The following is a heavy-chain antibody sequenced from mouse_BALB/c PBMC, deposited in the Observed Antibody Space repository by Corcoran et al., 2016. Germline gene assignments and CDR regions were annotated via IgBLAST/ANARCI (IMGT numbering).Heavy chain of an antibody. D-gene: IGHD2-3*01. Sequence: EVQLRQSGPELVKPGASVTMSCKASGYTFTSYVMHWVKQKPGQGLEWIGYINPYNDGTKYNEKFKGTATLTSDKSSSTAYMELSSLTSEDSAVYYYARWLLVPFYAMDYWGQGTSVTVPS. CDR2: INPYNDGT. CDR3: ARWLLVPFYAMDY. V-gene: IGHV1S136*01. J-gene: IGHJ4*01. CDR1: GYTFTSYV.